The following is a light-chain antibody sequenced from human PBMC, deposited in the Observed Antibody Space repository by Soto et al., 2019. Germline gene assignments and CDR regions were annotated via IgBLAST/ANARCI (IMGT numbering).Light chain of an antibody. J-gene: IGLJ1*01. Sequence: QSALTQPPSASGSPGQSVSVSCTGSSSDVGRYNYVSWYQQHPGKAPKLIIYEGTKRPSGVPDRFSGSKSGNTASLTVSGLQAEDEADYYWGSYAGSNNYVFGTGTKLTGL. V-gene: IGLV2-8*01. CDR1: SSDVGRYNY. CDR3: GSYAGSNNYV. CDR2: EGT.